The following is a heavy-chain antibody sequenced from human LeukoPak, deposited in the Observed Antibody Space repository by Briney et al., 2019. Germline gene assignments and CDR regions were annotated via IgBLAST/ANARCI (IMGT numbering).Heavy chain of an antibody. CDR1: GLTFSSFA. CDR3: AKGGRWDYYDSSH. Sequence: GGSLRLSCAASGLTFSSFALTWFRRAPGKGLKWFSGISGSGSTTYYADSVKGRSTISRDNSKNTLYLQMNSLRVEDTAIYYCAKGGRWDYYDSSHWGQGTMVTVSS. CDR2: ISGSGSTT. D-gene: IGHD3-22*01. V-gene: IGHV3-23*01. J-gene: IGHJ3*01.